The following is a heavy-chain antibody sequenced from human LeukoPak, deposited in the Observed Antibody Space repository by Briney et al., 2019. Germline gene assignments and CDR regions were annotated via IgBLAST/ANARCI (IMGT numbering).Heavy chain of an antibody. Sequence: ASVKVSCKASGYTFTSYYMHWVRQAPGQGLEWMGIINPSGGSTSYAQKFQGRVTMTRDTSTSTVYMELSSLRSEDTAVYYCASCAMIHRADYYYYYGMDVWGQGTTVTVSS. V-gene: IGHV1-46*01. CDR2: INPSGGST. CDR1: GYTFTSYY. CDR3: ASCAMIHRADYYYYYGMDV. J-gene: IGHJ6*02. D-gene: IGHD3-22*01.